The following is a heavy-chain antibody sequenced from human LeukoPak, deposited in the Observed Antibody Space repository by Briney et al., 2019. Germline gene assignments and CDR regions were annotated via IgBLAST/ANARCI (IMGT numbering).Heavy chain of an antibody. D-gene: IGHD3-16*02. J-gene: IGHJ4*02. CDR2: INHSGST. V-gene: IGHV4-34*01. CDR1: GGSFSGYY. Sequence: SETLSLTCAVYGGSFSGYYWSWIRQPPGKGLEWMGEINHSGSTNYNPSLKSRVTISVDTSKNQFSLKLSSVTAADTAVYYCARGPPAIMITFGGVIVRPLFDYWGQGTLVTVSS. CDR3: ARGPPAIMITFGGVIVRPLFDY.